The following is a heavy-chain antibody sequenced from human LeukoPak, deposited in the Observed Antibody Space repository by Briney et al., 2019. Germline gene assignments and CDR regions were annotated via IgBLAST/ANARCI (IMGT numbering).Heavy chain of an antibody. CDR3: AREASGYSYGYEEF. J-gene: IGHJ4*02. V-gene: IGHV4-59*12. CDR2: VYYGGST. CDR1: GVSITTYY. D-gene: IGHD5-18*01. Sequence: SETLSLTCTVSGVSITTYYWTWIRQAPGNGLEWIGFVYYGGSTIYNPSLKSRVTMSLDTSKNQFSLKLTSLTAADTAVYYCAREASGYSYGYEEFWGQGTLVTVSS.